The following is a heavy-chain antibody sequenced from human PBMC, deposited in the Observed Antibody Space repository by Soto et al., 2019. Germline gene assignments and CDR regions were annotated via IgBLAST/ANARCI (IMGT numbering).Heavy chain of an antibody. V-gene: IGHV4-34*01. CDR2: INHSGST. Sequence: PSETLSLTCAVYGGSFSGYYWSWIRQPPGKGLEWIGEINHSGSTNYNPSLKSRVTISVDTSKNQFSLKLSSVTAADTAVYYCARGASRGYSYGPSDYWGQGTLVTV. CDR3: ARGASRGYSYGPSDY. J-gene: IGHJ4*02. D-gene: IGHD5-18*01. CDR1: GGSFSGYY.